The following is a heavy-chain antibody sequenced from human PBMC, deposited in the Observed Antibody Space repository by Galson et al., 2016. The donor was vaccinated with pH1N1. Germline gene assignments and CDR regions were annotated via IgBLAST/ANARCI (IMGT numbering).Heavy chain of an antibody. D-gene: IGHD2-2*01. CDR2: INTNTGNP. CDR3: ARSYCSSTSCYGGSYYYYGMDV. J-gene: IGHJ6*02. V-gene: IGHV7-4-1*04. Sequence: SVKVSCKASGYTFTSNAMNWVRQAPGQGLEWMGWINTNTGNPTYAQGFTGRFAFSLDTSVSMAYLQISSLKAEDTAVYYCARSYCSSTSCYGGSYYYYGMDVWGQGTTVTVSS. CDR1: GYTFTSNA.